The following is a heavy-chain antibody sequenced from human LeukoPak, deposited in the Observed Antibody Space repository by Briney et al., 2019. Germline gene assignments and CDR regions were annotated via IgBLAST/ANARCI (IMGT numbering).Heavy chain of an antibody. Sequence: GGSLRLSCAASGFTVSSNYMSWVRQAPGKGLEWVSVIYSGGSTYYADSVKGRFTISRDNSKNTLYLQMNSLRAEDTAVYYCAKVGFSEMEWLLYSDHWGQGTLVTVSS. J-gene: IGHJ4*02. CDR2: IYSGGST. D-gene: IGHD3-3*01. CDR3: AKVGFSEMEWLLYSDH. V-gene: IGHV3-66*01. CDR1: GFTVSSNY.